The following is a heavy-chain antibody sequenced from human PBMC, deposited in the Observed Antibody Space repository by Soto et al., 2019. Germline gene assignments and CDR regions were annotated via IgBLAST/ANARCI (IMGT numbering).Heavy chain of an antibody. CDR1: GGSFSGYY. V-gene: IGHV4-34*01. Sequence: SETLSLTCAVYGGSFSGYYWSWIRQPPGKGLEWIGEINHSGSTNYNPSLKSRVTISVDTPKNQFSLKLSSVTAADTAVYYCASPFYDYKHYYGMDVWGQGTTVTVSS. D-gene: IGHD4-4*01. J-gene: IGHJ6*02. CDR2: INHSGST. CDR3: ASPFYDYKHYYGMDV.